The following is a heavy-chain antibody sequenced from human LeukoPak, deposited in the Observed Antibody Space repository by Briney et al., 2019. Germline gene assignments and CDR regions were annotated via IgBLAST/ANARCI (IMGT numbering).Heavy chain of an antibody. CDR3: ARFGDYYYYMDV. V-gene: IGHV1-24*01. Sequence: ASVKVSCKVSGYTLTELSMHWVRQAPGKGLEWMGGFDPEDGETIYAQKLQGRVTMTTDTSTSTAYMELRSLRSDDTAVYYCARFGDYYYYMDVWGKGTTVTVSS. CDR1: GYTLTELS. D-gene: IGHD3-10*01. CDR2: FDPEDGET. J-gene: IGHJ6*03.